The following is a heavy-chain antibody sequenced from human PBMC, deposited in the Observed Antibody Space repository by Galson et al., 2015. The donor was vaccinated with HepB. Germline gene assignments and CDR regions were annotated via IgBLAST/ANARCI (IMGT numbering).Heavy chain of an antibody. Sequence: SLRLSCAASGSFLSSYSMNWVRQAPGKGLEWVSSMSSSTNYIYYADSVKGRFTVSIDNAKNSLFLQMNSLRAEDTAVYYCATNTPAAVMRASGMDVWGQGTAVTVSS. V-gene: IGHV3-21*01. CDR3: ATNTPAAVMRASGMDV. J-gene: IGHJ6*02. CDR1: GSFLSSYS. CDR2: MSSSTNYI. D-gene: IGHD2-2*01.